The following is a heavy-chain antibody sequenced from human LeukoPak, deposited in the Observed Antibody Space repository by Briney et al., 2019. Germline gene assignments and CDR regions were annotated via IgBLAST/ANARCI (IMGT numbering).Heavy chain of an antibody. CDR3: ARVLPITPYFDY. J-gene: IGHJ4*02. CDR1: GGSISSSTYY. CDR2: IYHSERT. V-gene: IGHV4-39*07. Sequence: PSETLSPTCTVSGGSISSSTYYWGWIRQPPGKGLEWIGSIYHSERTHYNPSLKSRVTISVDTSKNQFSLKLSSVTAADTAVYYCARVLPITPYFDYWGQGTLVTVPS. D-gene: IGHD1-20*01.